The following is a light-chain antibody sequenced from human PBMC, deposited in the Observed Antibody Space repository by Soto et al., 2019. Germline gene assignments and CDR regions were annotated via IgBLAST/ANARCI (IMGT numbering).Light chain of an antibody. J-gene: IGKJ2*01. CDR3: QQYDSLPYT. V-gene: IGKV3-20*01. Sequence: EIVLTQSPGTLSLSPGERATLSCRASQSVESTYLAWYQQKLGQAPRLLIYGASNRADGIPGKFSGSGSGTDFTLTISRPGPEDFAVYYCQQYDSLPYTFGRGTRLEIK. CDR1: QSVESTY. CDR2: GAS.